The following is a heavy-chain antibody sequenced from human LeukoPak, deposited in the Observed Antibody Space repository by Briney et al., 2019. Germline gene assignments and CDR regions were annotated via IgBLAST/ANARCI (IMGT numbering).Heavy chain of an antibody. CDR2: ISGSGGST. J-gene: IGHJ4*02. Sequence: GGSLRLSCAASGFTFSSYAMSWVRQAPGKGLEWVSAISGSGGSTYYADSVKGRFTISRDNSKNTLYLQMNSLRAEDTAVFYCAKDYSNYEYYFDYWGQGTLVTVSS. CDR3: AKDYSNYEYYFDY. V-gene: IGHV3-23*01. CDR1: GFTFSSYA. D-gene: IGHD4-11*01.